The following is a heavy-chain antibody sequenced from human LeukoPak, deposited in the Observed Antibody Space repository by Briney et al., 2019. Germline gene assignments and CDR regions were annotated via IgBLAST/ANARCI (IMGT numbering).Heavy chain of an antibody. D-gene: IGHD2-21*02. CDR3: ARDGDAPMTDFDY. Sequence: QPGGSLRLSCAASGFTFSSYWMCLVRQDPGKGLAWVSCIKTDGSITAYAGSVKGRFTISRDNAKNTLYLQMNSLRADDTAVYYCARDGDAPMTDFDYWGQGTLVTVSS. CDR2: IKTDGSIT. J-gene: IGHJ4*02. CDR1: GFTFSSYW. V-gene: IGHV3-74*01.